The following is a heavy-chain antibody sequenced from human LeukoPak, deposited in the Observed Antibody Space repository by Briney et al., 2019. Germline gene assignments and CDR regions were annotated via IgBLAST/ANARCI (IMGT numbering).Heavy chain of an antibody. CDR2: IHYSGST. D-gene: IGHD3-16*02. J-gene: IGHJ4*02. V-gene: IGHV4-39*01. Sequence: PSETLSLTCTVSGGSISSPTYYWAWMCQPPGKGLEWIRTIHYSGSTYDNPSLKSRFTISVDTSKNQFFLKLSSVTAADTAVYYCARLGGYHDPPDYWGQGTLVTVSS. CDR3: ARLGGYHDPPDY. CDR1: GGSISSPTYY.